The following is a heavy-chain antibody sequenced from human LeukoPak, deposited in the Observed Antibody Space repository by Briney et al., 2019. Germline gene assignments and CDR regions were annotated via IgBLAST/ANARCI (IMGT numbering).Heavy chain of an antibody. CDR2: IIPILGIA. D-gene: IGHD4-11*01. V-gene: IGHV1-69*04. CDR3: ARGADNSNYVNWYFDL. J-gene: IGHJ2*01. CDR1: GGTFSSYA. Sequence: GSSVKVSCKASGGTFSSYAISWVRQAPGQGLEWMGRIIPILGIANYAQKFQGRVTMTRDTSTSTVYMELSSLRSEDTAVYYCARGADNSNYVNWYFDLWGRGTLVTVSS.